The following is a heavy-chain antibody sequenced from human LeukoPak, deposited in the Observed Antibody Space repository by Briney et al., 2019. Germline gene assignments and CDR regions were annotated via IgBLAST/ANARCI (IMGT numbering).Heavy chain of an antibody. CDR3: ARGNDIYYFDY. D-gene: IGHD3-9*01. V-gene: IGHV3-53*01. J-gene: IGHJ4*02. CDR1: GFTFSSYA. CDR2: IYSGGST. Sequence: PGGSLRLSCAASGFTFSSYAMSWVRQAPGKGLEWVSVIYSGGSTYYADSVKGRFTISRDNSKNTLYLQMNSLRAEDTAVYYCARGNDIYYFDYWGQGTLVTVSS.